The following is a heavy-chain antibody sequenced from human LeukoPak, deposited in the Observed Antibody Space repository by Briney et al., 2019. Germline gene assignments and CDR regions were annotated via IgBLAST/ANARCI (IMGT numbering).Heavy chain of an antibody. D-gene: IGHD3-10*01. Sequence: SVKLSCKSSGGTFSSYAISWVRQAPAQGLEWVGVFILIFGTANYAQKFQGRVTITIAKSTSTNSMELHSLSSEDTAADCCARGTRITLVRGGQWYYYMDVWGKGTTVTMSS. CDR3: ARGTRITLVRGGQWYYYMDV. J-gene: IGHJ6*03. CDR1: GGTFSSYA. CDR2: FILIFGTA. V-gene: IGHV1-69*05.